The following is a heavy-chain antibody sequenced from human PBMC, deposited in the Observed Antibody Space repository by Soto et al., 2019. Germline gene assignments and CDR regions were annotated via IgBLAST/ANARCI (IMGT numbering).Heavy chain of an antibody. CDR3: AIYHLELFRFDY. D-gene: IGHD2-2*01. V-gene: IGHV1-18*04. CDR1: DFSFTSHG. Sequence: ASVKVSCKAYDFSFTSHGISWVRQAPGQGLEWMGWTSLYNGNTNYAQQFQGRVTMTTDTSTSTAYMELRSLRSDDTAMYFCAIYHLELFRFDYWGQGTLVTVSS. J-gene: IGHJ4*02. CDR2: TSLYNGNT.